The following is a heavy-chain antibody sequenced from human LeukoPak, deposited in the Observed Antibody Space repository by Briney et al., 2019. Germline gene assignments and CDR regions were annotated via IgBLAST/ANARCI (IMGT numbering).Heavy chain of an antibody. CDR2: IYYSGTT. D-gene: IGHD4-23*01. CDR3: ARYGGNAHDY. V-gene: IGHV4-31*03. Sequence: PSETLSLTCTVPGGSISSGDYYWSWIRQHPGKGLEWIGHIYYSGTTYYNPSLKSRVSISVDTSKNQLSLRLSSVTAADTAVYYCARYGGNAHDYWGQGTLVTVSS. J-gene: IGHJ4*02. CDR1: GGSISSGDYY.